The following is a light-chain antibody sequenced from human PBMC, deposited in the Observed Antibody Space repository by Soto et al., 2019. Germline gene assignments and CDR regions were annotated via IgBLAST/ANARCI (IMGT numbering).Light chain of an antibody. CDR3: SASGGSRKV. CDR2: QVN. V-gene: IGLV2-8*01. Sequence: QSVLAEPPCASFSAGHSVAISCSGTSSDVGCYNYVPWYQQHPGKAPSLIIYQVNPRPSGVNDRFSGSKSGNTASLTVSGLQTEDDAEYYCSASGGSRKVFGTGSTVTVL. J-gene: IGLJ1*01. CDR1: SSDVGCYNY.